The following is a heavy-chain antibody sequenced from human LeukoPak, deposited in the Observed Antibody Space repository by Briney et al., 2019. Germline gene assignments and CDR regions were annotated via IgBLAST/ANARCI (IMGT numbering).Heavy chain of an antibody. J-gene: IGHJ4*02. D-gene: IGHD5-12*01. CDR1: GFTFSSYN. CDR3: ARDPYEIVATPYYFDY. CDR2: ISSSSSYI. V-gene: IGHV3-21*01. Sequence: PGGSLRLSCAASGFTFSSYNMNWVRQAPGKGLEWVSSISSSSSYIYYADSVKGRFTISRDNAKNSLYLQMNSLRAEDTAVYYCARDPYEIVATPYYFDYWGQGTLVTVSS.